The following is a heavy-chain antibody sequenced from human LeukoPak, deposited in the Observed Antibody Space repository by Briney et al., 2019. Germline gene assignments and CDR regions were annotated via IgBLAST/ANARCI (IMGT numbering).Heavy chain of an antibody. V-gene: IGHV3-74*01. J-gene: IGHJ4*02. CDR1: GFSFSNYW. CDR2: INSDETGT. CDR3: ARDGSLPDY. Sequence: GGSLRLSCAASGFSFSNYWMHWVRQAPGEGLVWVARINSDETGTSYADSVKGRFTISRDNAKNALYLQMNSLRAEDTAVYYCARDGSLPDYWGQGTLVTVSS.